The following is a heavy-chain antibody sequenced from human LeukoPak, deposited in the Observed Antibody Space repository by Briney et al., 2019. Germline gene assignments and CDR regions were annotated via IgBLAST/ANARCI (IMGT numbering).Heavy chain of an antibody. D-gene: IGHD4-11*01. CDR3: ARVQVYYYYMDV. CDR1: GFTFSSYS. V-gene: IGHV3-21*01. J-gene: IGHJ6*03. Sequence: GGSLRPSCAASGFTFSSYSMNWVRQAPGKGLEWVSSISSSSSYIYYADSVKGRFTISRDNAKNSLYLQMNSLRAEDTAVYYCARVQVYYYYMDVWGKGTTVTVSS. CDR2: ISSSSSYI.